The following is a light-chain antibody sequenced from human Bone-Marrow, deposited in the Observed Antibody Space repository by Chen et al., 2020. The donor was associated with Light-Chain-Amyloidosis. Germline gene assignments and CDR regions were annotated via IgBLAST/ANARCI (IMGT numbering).Light chain of an antibody. CDR1: ESVSSNY. CDR2: DAS. CDR3: QQYGSSPFT. J-gene: IGKJ3*01. Sequence: EIVLTQSPATLSLSPGERATLSCGASESVSSNYVAWYQVRPGLAPRLVIYDASRRATGIPDRFSGSGSGTDFTLTIRRLEPEDSAIYYCQQYGSSPFTVGPGAKVDLK. V-gene: IGKV3D-20*01.